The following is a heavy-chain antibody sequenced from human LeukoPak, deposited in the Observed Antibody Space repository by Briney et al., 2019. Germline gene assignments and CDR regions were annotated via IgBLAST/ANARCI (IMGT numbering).Heavy chain of an antibody. D-gene: IGHD3-10*01. CDR1: GGPISSYY. CDR3: ARHPEVRPTYFQH. V-gene: IGHV4-59*08. CDR2: IYYSGST. J-gene: IGHJ1*01. Sequence: SETLSLTCTVSGGPISSYYWSWIRQPPGKGLEWIGYIYYSGSTNYNPSLKSRVTISVDMSKNQFSLKLSSVTAADTAVYYCARHPEVRPTYFQHWGQGTLVTVSS.